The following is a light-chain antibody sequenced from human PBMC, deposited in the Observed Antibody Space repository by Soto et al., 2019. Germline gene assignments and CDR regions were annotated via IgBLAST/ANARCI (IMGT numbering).Light chain of an antibody. CDR2: GAS. J-gene: IGKJ5*01. CDR3: QHYGSSSQAT. Sequence: EIVLTQSPGTLSLSPGERATLSCRASQSVSSSYLAWYQQKPGQAPRLLIYGASCRATGIPDRFSGSGSGTDFPIAVSRLEPEYLRVDYRQHYGSSSQATFGQGPRLEIK. CDR1: QSVSSSY. V-gene: IGKV3-20*01.